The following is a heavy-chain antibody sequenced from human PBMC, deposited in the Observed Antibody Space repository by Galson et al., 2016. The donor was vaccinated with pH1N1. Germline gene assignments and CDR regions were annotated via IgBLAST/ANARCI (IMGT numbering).Heavy chain of an antibody. V-gene: IGHV3-30*03. J-gene: IGHJ4*02. CDR3: ASDPYSGFDDEAFDQ. D-gene: IGHD5-12*01. Sequence: SLRLSCAASGFGFTNYGMHWVRQAPGKGLEWVAVVSPDGTYKDYADSVQGRFTITRDNSKRTLFLHMNSLRAEDTAVYYCASDPYSGFDDEAFDQWGQGTLVTVSS. CDR1: GFGFTNYG. CDR2: VSPDGTYK.